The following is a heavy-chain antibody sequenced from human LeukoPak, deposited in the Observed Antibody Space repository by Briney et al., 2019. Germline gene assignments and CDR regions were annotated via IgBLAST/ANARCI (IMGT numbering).Heavy chain of an antibody. V-gene: IGHV4-4*07. CDR1: GGSISSYY. D-gene: IGHD5-12*01. J-gene: IGHJ4*02. Sequence: SEILSLTCTVSGGSISSYYWSWIRQPAGKGLEWIGRFYSGGSTDYNPSLKSRVTMSVDTSKNQFSLKLSSVTAADTAVYYCARVYSGYDLPGSLANYYFDYWGQGTLATVSS. CDR2: FYSGGST. CDR3: ARVYSGYDLPGSLANYYFDY.